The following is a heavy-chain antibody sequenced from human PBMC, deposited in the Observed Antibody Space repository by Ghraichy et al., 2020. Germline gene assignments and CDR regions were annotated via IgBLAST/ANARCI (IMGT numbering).Heavy chain of an antibody. V-gene: IGHV2-5*01. CDR3: AHNTNLKGYYDFWSGTNWYFDY. J-gene: IGHJ4*02. D-gene: IGHD3-3*01. CDR2: IYWNDDK. Sequence: SGPTLVKPTQTLTLTCTFSGFSLSTSGVGVGWIRQPPGKALEWLALIYWNDDKRYSPSLKSRLTITKDTSKNQVVLTMTNMDPVDTATYYCAHNTNLKGYYDFWSGTNWYFDYWGQGTLVTVSS. CDR1: GFSLSTSGVG.